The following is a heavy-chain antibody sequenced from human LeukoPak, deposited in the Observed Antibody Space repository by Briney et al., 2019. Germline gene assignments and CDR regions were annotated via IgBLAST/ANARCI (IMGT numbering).Heavy chain of an antibody. V-gene: IGHV3-9*01. CDR1: GFTFDDYA. CDR2: ISWNSGSI. D-gene: IGHD3-22*01. Sequence: GRSLRLSCAASGFTFDDYAMHWVRQAPGKGLEWVSGISWNSGSIGYADSVKGRFTISRDNAKNSLYLQMNSLRAEDTALYYCEKPPLITLIVGPNNGSSVLWGRAPLVLVPS. J-gene: IGHJ2*01. CDR3: EKPPLITLIVGPNNGSSVL.